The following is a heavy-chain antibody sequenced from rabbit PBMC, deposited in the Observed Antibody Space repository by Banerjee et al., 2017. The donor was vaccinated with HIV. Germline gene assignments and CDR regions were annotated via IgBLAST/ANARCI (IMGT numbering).Heavy chain of an antibody. D-gene: IGHD4-2*01. CDR1: GFSFSSNSW. J-gene: IGHJ4*01. CDR2: IGAGST. CDR3: ARDAGYAGSNL. Sequence: QEQLVESGGGLVQPEGSLTLTCTASGFSFSSNSWLCWVRQAPGKGLEWIACIGAGSTYYATWAKGRFTISKTSSTTVTLQMTSLTAADTATYFCARDAGYAGSNLWGPGTLVTVS. V-gene: IGHV1S45*01.